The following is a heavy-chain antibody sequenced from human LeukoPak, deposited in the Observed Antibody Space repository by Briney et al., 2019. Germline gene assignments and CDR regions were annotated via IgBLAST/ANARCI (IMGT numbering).Heavy chain of an antibody. CDR2: IRTSAGST. V-gene: IGHV3-23*01. Sequence: GGSLRLSCVASGFPFSSYGVGWVRQAPGKGLDWVSTIRTSAGSTYYADSVKGRFSISRDNSKNTLYLQMDSLRAEDTAVYYCAKYYYGSGSYPLNFDYWGQGTLVTVSS. D-gene: IGHD3-10*01. CDR3: AKYYYGSGSYPLNFDY. J-gene: IGHJ4*02. CDR1: GFPFSSYG.